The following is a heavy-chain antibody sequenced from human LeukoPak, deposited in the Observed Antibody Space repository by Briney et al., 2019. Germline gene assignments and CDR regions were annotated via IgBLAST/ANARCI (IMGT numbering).Heavy chain of an antibody. CDR2: IYYSGST. CDR1: GGSISSSSYY. Sequence: PSETLSLTCTVSGGSISSSSYYWGWIRQPPGKGLEWVGSIYYSGSTYYNPSLKSRVTISVDTSKNQFSLKLSSVTAADTAVYYCARVVPQEMATILGHVYYFDYWGQGTLVTVSS. V-gene: IGHV4-39*07. D-gene: IGHD5-24*01. CDR3: ARVVPQEMATILGHVYYFDY. J-gene: IGHJ4*02.